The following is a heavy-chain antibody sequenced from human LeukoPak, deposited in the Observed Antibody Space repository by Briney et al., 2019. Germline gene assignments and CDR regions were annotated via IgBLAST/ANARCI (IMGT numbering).Heavy chain of an antibody. CDR3: ARGVYDFWSGYNDAFDS. CDR1: GGSISSYY. J-gene: IGHJ3*02. V-gene: IGHV4-59*01. D-gene: IGHD3-3*01. Sequence: PSETLSLTCTVSGGSISSYYWSWIRQPPGKGLEWIGYNYYSGSTNYNPSLKSRVTISVDTSKNQFSLKLSSVTAADTAVYYCARGVYDFWSGYNDAFDSWGQGTMVTDSS. CDR2: NYYSGST.